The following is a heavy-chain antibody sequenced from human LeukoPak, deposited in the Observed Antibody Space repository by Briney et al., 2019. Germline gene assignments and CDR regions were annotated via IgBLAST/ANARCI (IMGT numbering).Heavy chain of an antibody. Sequence: SETLSLTCAVYGGSFSGYYWSWIRQPPGKGLEWIGEINHSGSTNYNPSLKSRVTISVDTSKHQFSLKLSSVTAADTAVYYCARGHLRNWFDPWGQGTLVTVSS. V-gene: IGHV4-34*01. CDR3: ARGHLRNWFDP. CDR1: GGSFSGYY. CDR2: INHSGST. J-gene: IGHJ5*02.